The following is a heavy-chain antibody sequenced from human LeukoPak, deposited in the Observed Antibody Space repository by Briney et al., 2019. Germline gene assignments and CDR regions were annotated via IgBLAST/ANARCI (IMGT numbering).Heavy chain of an antibody. J-gene: IGHJ4*02. Sequence: ASVKVSCKASGYTFTSYGISWVRQAPGQGLEWMGWISAYNGNTNYAQKLQGRVTMTTDTSTSTAYMELRSLRSDDTAVYYCARAREDYDSSGYHFDYWGQGTLVTVSP. CDR1: GYTFTSYG. V-gene: IGHV1-18*01. CDR3: ARAREDYDSSGYHFDY. D-gene: IGHD3-22*01. CDR2: ISAYNGNT.